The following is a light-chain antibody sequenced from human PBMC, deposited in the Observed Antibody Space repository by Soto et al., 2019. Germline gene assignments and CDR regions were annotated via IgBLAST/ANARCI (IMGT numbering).Light chain of an antibody. Sequence: QSALTQPRSVSGSPGQSVTISCTGSSSDVGGYEHVSWYQQDPGKAPQLMIYDVNKRPSGVPDRFSGSKSGNTASLTISGLQAEDETDYYCCSYAGSATWVFGGGTKVTVL. CDR2: DVN. V-gene: IGLV2-11*01. CDR3: CSYAGSATWV. CDR1: SSDVGGYEH. J-gene: IGLJ3*02.